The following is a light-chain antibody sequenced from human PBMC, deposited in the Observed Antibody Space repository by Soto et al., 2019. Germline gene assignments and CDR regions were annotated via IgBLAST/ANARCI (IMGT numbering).Light chain of an antibody. J-gene: IGKJ5*01. Sequence: EIVLTQSPGTLSLSPRERATLSCRASQSVSSSYLAWYQQKPGQAPRLLIYGASSRATGIPDRFSGSGSGTDFTLTISRLEPEDFAVYYCQQYGSSPLITFGQGTRLEIE. CDR2: GAS. V-gene: IGKV3-20*01. CDR3: QQYGSSPLIT. CDR1: QSVSSSY.